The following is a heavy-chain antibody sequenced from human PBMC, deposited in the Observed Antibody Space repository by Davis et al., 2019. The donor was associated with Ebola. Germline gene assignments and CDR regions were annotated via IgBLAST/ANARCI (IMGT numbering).Heavy chain of an antibody. J-gene: IGHJ6*04. CDR2: ISWNSGSI. CDR1: GFTFSSYD. D-gene: IGHD2-2*01. V-gene: IGHV3-9*01. CDR3: AKDLDCSSTSCPRYYGMDV. Sequence: SLKISCAASGFTFSSYDMHWVRQAPGKGLEWVSGISWNSGSIGYADSVKGRFTISRDNAKNSLYLQMNSLRAEDTALYYCAKDLDCSSTSCPRYYGMDVWGKGTTVTVSS.